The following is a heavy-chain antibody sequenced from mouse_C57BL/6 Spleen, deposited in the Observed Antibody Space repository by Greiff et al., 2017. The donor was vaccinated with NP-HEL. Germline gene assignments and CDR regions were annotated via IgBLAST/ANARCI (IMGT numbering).Heavy chain of an antibody. CDR3: ATRYYDYEGFAY. CDR1: GFTFSDYG. CDR2: ISSGSSTI. V-gene: IGHV5-17*01. J-gene: IGHJ3*01. Sequence: EVQLQQSGGGLVKPGGSLKLSCAASGFTFSDYGMHWVRQAPEKGLEWVAYISSGSSTIYYADTVKGRFTISRDNAKNTLFLQMTSLRSEDTAMYYCATRYYDYEGFAYWGQGTLVTVSA. D-gene: IGHD2-4*01.